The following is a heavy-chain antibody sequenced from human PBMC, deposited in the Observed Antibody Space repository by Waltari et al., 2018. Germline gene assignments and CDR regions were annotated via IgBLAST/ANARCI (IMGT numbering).Heavy chain of an antibody. J-gene: IGHJ4*02. CDR3: AKGGGWLQDY. V-gene: IGHV3-74*01. CDR2: INSEGSTT. D-gene: IGHD5-12*01. Sequence: EVQLVESGGGLAQPGGSLRLACVASGLTFSRSWMHWGRQAPGKGLVWVSRINSEGSTTNYADSVKGRFTISRDNAKNTLYLQMNSLRAEDTAVYYCAKGGGWLQDYWGQGTLVTVSS. CDR1: GLTFSRSW.